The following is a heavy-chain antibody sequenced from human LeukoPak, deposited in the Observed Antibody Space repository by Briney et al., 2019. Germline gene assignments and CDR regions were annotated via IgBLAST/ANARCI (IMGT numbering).Heavy chain of an antibody. CDR2: INHSGST. CDR3: ARHRSLRITIFGVVIRPSYFDY. D-gene: IGHD3-3*01. V-gene: IGHV4-34*01. J-gene: IGHJ4*02. Sequence: SETLSLTCAVYGGSFSGYYWSWIRQPPGKGLEWIGEINHSGSTNYNPSLKSRVTISVDTSKNQFSLKLSSVTAADTAVYYCARHRSLRITIFGVVIRPSYFDYWGQGTLVTVSS. CDR1: GGSFSGYY.